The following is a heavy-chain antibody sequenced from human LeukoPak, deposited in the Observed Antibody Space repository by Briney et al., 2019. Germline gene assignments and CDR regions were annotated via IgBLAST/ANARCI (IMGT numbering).Heavy chain of an antibody. Sequence: PSETLSLTCTVSGGSISSYYWSWIRQPPGKGLEWIGEINHSGSTNYNPSLKSRVTISVDTSKNQFSLKLSSVTAADTAVYYCARDGGAARRDRRFDYWGQGTLVTVSS. V-gene: IGHV4-34*01. J-gene: IGHJ4*02. CDR3: ARDGGAARRDRRFDY. D-gene: IGHD6-6*01. CDR1: GGSISSYY. CDR2: INHSGST.